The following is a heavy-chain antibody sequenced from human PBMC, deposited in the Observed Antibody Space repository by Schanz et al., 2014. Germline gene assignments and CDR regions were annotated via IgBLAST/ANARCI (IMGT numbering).Heavy chain of an antibody. CDR2: IIPILGIA. Sequence: QVQLVQSGAEVKKPGASVKVSCKASGYSFISHAIHWVRQAPGQRLEWMGRIIPILGIANYAQKFQGRVTMTRDTSTSTVYMELSSLRSEDTAVYYCARDGVDAAAGGNYWGQGTLVTVSS. CDR3: ARDGVDAAAGGNY. CDR1: GYSFISHA. J-gene: IGHJ4*02. D-gene: IGHD6-13*01. V-gene: IGHV1-3*01.